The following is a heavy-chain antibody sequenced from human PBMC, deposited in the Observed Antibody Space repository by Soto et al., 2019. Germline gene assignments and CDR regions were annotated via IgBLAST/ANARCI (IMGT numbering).Heavy chain of an antibody. CDR3: ATDHGYCSGGICYLFPD. J-gene: IGHJ4*02. CDR1: GFTFSSYG. Sequence: QVQLVESGGGVVQPGRSLRLSCAASGFTFSSYGMHWVRQAPGKGLEWVAVISYDGSNKYYADSVKGRFTISRDNSKNTLYLQMNSLRAEDKDVYHCATDHGYCSGGICYLFPDWGQGTLVTVSS. V-gene: IGHV3-30*03. CDR2: ISYDGSNK. D-gene: IGHD2-15*01.